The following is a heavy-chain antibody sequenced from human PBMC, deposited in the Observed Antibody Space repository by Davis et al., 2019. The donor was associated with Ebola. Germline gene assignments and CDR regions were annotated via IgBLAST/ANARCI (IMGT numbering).Heavy chain of an antibody. CDR1: GFPVSDNY. Sequence: GGSLRLSCAASGFPVSDNYMNWVRQAPGKGLEWVSLIYNGDNTYYADSVKGRFTISRDSSKNTLYLQMHSLRAEDTAVYYCARDWEYTTTFEWGLARRGYYGMDVWGKGTTVTVSS. V-gene: IGHV3-53*01. CDR3: ARDWEYTTTFEWGLARRGYYGMDV. D-gene: IGHD1-26*01. CDR2: IYNGDNT. J-gene: IGHJ6*04.